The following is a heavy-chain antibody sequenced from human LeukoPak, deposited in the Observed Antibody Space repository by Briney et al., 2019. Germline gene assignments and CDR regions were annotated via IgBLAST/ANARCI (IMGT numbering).Heavy chain of an antibody. CDR3: AREITVTAGPHYYYYGMDV. J-gene: IGHJ6*02. CDR2: IYTSGST. D-gene: IGHD4-17*01. V-gene: IGHV4-4*07. CDR1: GGSISSYY. Sequence: SETLSLTCTVSGGSISSYYWSWIRQPAGKGLEWIGRIYTSGSTTYNPSLKSRVTMSVDTSKNQFSLKLSSVTAADTAVYYCAREITVTAGPHYYYYGMDVWGQGTTVTVSS.